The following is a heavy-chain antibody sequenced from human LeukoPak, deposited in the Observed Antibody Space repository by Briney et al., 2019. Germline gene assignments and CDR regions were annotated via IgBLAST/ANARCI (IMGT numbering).Heavy chain of an antibody. Sequence: PGGSLRLSCAASGFTFRSYWMSWVRQAPGRGLDWVATIKQDGILKHYVDSVKGRFTISRDNAENSPYLQMDSLRVEDTAVYYCARLGGETTRFDLWGQGALVTVSS. V-gene: IGHV3-7*01. D-gene: IGHD3-16*01. CDR3: ARLGGETTRFDL. CDR2: IKQDGILK. J-gene: IGHJ5*02. CDR1: GFTFRSYW.